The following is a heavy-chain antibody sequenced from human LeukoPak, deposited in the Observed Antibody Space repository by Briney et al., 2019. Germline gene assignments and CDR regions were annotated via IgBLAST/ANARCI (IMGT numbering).Heavy chain of an antibody. D-gene: IGHD3-10*01. CDR3: ARALPSYYGSGSPDDY. CDR1: GYTFTSYD. J-gene: IGHJ4*02. Sequence: GASVKVSCKASGYTFTSYDINWVRQATGQGLEWMGWMNPNSGSTGYAQKFQGRVTMTRNTSISTAYMELSSLRSEDTAVYYCARALPSYYGSGSPDDYWGQGTLVTVSS. V-gene: IGHV1-8*01. CDR2: MNPNSGST.